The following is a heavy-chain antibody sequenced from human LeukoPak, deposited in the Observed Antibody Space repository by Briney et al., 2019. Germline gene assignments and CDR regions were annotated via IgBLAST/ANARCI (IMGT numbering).Heavy chain of an antibody. CDR2: IYYRGST. V-gene: IGHV4-59*01. J-gene: IGHJ4*02. CDR3: ARARYSSAPFDY. CDR1: GGSISSYY. D-gene: IGHD6-25*01. Sequence: SETLSLTCIVSGGSISSYYWSWIRQPPGKGLEWIGYIYYRGSTNYNPSLKSRVTISVVTSKNQFSLKLSSVTAADTAVYYCARARYSSAPFDYWGQGTLITVSS.